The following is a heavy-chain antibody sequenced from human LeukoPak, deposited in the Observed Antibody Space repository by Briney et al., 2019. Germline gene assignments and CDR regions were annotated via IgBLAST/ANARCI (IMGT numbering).Heavy chain of an antibody. CDR3: AREGDGYNPDYFDY. D-gene: IGHD5-24*01. J-gene: IGHJ4*02. Sequence: PSETLSLTCTVSGGSISSYYWSWIRQPPGKGLEWIGYIYYSGSTNYNPSLKSRVTISVDTSKNQFSLKLSSVIAADTAVYYCAREGDGYNPDYFDYWGQGTLVTVSS. CDR1: GGSISSYY. CDR2: IYYSGST. V-gene: IGHV4-59*01.